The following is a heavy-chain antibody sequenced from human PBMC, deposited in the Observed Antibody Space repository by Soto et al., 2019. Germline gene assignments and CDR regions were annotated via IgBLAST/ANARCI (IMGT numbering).Heavy chain of an antibody. CDR1: GGSISSYY. V-gene: IGHV4-59*01. CDR2: IYYSGST. Sequence: PSETLSLTCTVSGGSISSYYWSWIRQPPGKGLEWIGYIYYSGSTNYNPSLKSRVTISVDTSKNQFSLKLSSVTAADTAVYYCASINSGYDKFDYWGQGTLVTVSS. J-gene: IGHJ4*02. CDR3: ASINSGYDKFDY. D-gene: IGHD5-12*01.